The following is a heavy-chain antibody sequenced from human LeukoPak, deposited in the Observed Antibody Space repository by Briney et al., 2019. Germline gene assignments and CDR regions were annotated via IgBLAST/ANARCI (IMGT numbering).Heavy chain of an antibody. D-gene: IGHD3-9*01. CDR1: GFTFTSYW. CDR2: IYPGDSDT. CDR3: ARWDYDILTGHLVY. V-gene: IGHV5-51*01. Sequence: GGTLRLSCAASGFTFTSYWIGWVRQMPGKGLEWMGIIYPGDSDTRYSPSFQGQVTISADKSISTAYLQWSSLKAPDTAIYYCARWDYDILTGHLVYWGQGTLITVSS. J-gene: IGHJ4*02.